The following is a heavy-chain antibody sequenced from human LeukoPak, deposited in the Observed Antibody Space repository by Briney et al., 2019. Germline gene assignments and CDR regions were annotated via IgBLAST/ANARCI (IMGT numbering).Heavy chain of an antibody. J-gene: IGHJ4*02. D-gene: IGHD5-18*01. CDR2: IWYDGSDE. Sequence: GGSLRLSCAASGFTFSSYGMHWVRQAPGKGLEWVALIWYDGSDEYYEDSVKGRFTISRDNSKNTLYLQMNSLRADDTAVYYCARGNGYSYGYLDYWGQGTLVTVSS. V-gene: IGHV3-33*01. CDR1: GFTFSSYG. CDR3: ARGNGYSYGYLDY.